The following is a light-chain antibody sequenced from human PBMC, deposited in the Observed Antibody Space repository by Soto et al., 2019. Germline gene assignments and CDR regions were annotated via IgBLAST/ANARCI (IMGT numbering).Light chain of an antibody. CDR2: DAS. V-gene: IGKV1-33*01. Sequence: DIQLTQSPSSLSASVGDRVTITCQASQDVNNHLNWYQQKPGKAPKLLIYDASNLEGGVPSRFSGSKSGTDFTFTISTLQPEDFATYFCQQSDVLPPAFGPGTKVDI. CDR1: QDVNNH. CDR3: QQSDVLPPA. J-gene: IGKJ3*01.